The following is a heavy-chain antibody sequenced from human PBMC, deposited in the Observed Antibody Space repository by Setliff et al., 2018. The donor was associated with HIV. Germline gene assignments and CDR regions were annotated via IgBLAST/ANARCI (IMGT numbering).Heavy chain of an antibody. J-gene: IGHJ4*02. D-gene: IGHD5-18*01. CDR3: ARAERGYSYGKGYYFDY. CDR2: MNPNSGNT. V-gene: IGHV1-8*01. CDR1: GSTFSTYD. Sequence: GASVKVSCKPSGSTFSTYDINWVRQATGQGLEWMGWMNPNSGNTGYAQKFQGRVTITTDESTSTAYMELSSLRSEDTAVYYCARAERGYSYGKGYYFDYWGQGTLVTVSS.